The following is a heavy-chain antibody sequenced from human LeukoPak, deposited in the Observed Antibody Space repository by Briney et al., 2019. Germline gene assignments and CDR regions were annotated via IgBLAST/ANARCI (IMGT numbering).Heavy chain of an antibody. CDR1: GFDFRKAW. D-gene: IGHD2-2*01. CDR3: TTAYCSSGTCYYEGIN. CDR2: IKSKGDGGTA. V-gene: IGHV3-15*01. Sequence: GGSLRLSCAASGFDFRKAWMSWVRQAPGKGLEWAGRIKSKGDGGTADYAAPVKGRFTISRDDSKNTLYLQMNSLKTEDTAVYYCTTAYCSSGTCYYEGINWGQGVLVTVSS. J-gene: IGHJ4*02.